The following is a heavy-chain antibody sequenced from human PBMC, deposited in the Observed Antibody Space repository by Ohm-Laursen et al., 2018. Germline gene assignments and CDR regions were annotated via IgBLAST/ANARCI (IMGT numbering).Heavy chain of an antibody. V-gene: IGHV3-33*08. CDR3: ARDIRDNWNDWLGLLDYYYYGMDV. Sequence: SLRLSCSASGFTFSSYGMHWVRQAPGKGLEWVAVIWYDGSNKYYADSVKGRFTISRDNSKNTLYLQMNSLRAEDTAVYYCARDIRDNWNDWLGLLDYYYYGMDVWGQGTTVTVSS. CDR1: GFTFSSYG. J-gene: IGHJ6*02. CDR2: IWYDGSNK. D-gene: IGHD1-20*01.